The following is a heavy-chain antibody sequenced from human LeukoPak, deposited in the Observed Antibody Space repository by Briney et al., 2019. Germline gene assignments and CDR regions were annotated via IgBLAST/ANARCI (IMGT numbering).Heavy chain of an antibody. Sequence: ASVKVSCKASGYTFTSYCMHWVRQAPGQGLEWMGIINPSGGSTSYAQKFQGRVTMTRDTSTSTVYMELSSLRSEDTAVYYCARDLGIQLWEYYYYGMDVWGQGTTVTVSS. CDR2: INPSGGST. D-gene: IGHD5-18*01. CDR3: ARDLGIQLWEYYYYGMDV. CDR1: GYTFTSYC. J-gene: IGHJ6*02. V-gene: IGHV1-46*01.